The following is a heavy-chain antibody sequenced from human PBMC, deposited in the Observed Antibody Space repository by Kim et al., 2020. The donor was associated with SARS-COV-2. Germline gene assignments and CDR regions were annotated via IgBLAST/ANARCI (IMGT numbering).Heavy chain of an antibody. J-gene: IGHJ4*02. CDR2: IKSKTDGGTT. CDR1: GFTFSNAW. D-gene: IGHD2-15*01. CDR3: TTHFPYCSGGSCPYYFDY. V-gene: IGHV3-15*01. Sequence: GGSLRLSCAASGFTFSNAWMSWVRQAPGKGLEWVGRIKSKTDGGTTDYAAPVKGKFTISRDDSKNTLYLQMNSLKTEDTAVYYCTTHFPYCSGGSCPYYFDYWGQGTLVTVSS.